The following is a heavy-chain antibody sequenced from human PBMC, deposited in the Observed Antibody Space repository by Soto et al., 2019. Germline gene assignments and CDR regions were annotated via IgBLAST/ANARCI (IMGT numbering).Heavy chain of an antibody. CDR2: ISYDGSNK. CDR3: ARDKGSGWYTLDY. Sequence: QVQLVESGGGVVQPGRSLRLSCAASGFTFSSYAMHWVRQAPGKGLEWVAVISYDGSNKYYADSVKGRFTISRDNSKNTLYLQMNSLRAEDTAVYYCARDKGSGWYTLDYWGQGTLVTVSS. D-gene: IGHD6-19*01. J-gene: IGHJ4*02. CDR1: GFTFSSYA. V-gene: IGHV3-30-3*01.